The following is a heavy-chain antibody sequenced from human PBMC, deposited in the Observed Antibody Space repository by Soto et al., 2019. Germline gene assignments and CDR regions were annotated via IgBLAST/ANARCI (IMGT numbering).Heavy chain of an antibody. Sequence: QVQLHESGPGLVNPSETLSLTCTVSDVSNSSHHWTWIWQPPGKGLEWIGYIFSSGRTNYQPSLRGRVTISLNTYKKHSSQNLKTVSAADTDVYNCARGAIVAVPGIPYNYRYYMDVWGKGTTVTVSS. J-gene: IGHJ6*03. D-gene: IGHD2-2*01. CDR2: IFSSGRT. CDR1: DVSNSSHH. CDR3: ARGAIVAVPGIPYNYRYYMDV. V-gene: IGHV4-59*11.